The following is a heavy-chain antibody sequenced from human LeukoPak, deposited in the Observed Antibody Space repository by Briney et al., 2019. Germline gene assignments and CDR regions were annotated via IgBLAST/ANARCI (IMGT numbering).Heavy chain of an antibody. CDR2: ISGSGDST. D-gene: IGHD2-2*01. CDR1: GFTFSSFA. Sequence: GSLRLSWAASGFTFSSFAMSWVRQAPGKGLGLVSAISGSGDSTYYADSVKGRFTISRDNSKNTLYLQMNSLRAEDSAIYYCAKDQGYCSSTSCFFDYWGQGTLVTVSS. CDR3: AKDQGYCSSTSCFFDY. J-gene: IGHJ4*02. V-gene: IGHV3-23*01.